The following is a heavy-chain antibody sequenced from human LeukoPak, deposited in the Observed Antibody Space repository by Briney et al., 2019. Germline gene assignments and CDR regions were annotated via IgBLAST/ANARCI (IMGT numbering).Heavy chain of an antibody. CDR2: INPNSGGT. CDR3: ARHRNLLQWFGELFPNYYYYYGMDV. D-gene: IGHD3-10*01. CDR1: GYTFTGYY. Sequence: GASVKVSCKASGYTFTGYYMHWVRQAPGQGLEWMGWINPNSGGTNYAQKFQGRVTMTRDTSISTAYTELSRLRSDDTAVYYCARHRNLLQWFGELFPNYYYYYGMDVWGQGTTVTVSS. J-gene: IGHJ6*02. V-gene: IGHV1-2*02.